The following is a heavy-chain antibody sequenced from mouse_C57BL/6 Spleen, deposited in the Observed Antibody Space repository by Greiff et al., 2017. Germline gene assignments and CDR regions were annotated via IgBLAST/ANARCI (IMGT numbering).Heavy chain of an antibody. J-gene: IGHJ4*01. D-gene: IGHD1-1*01. CDR2: INPNSGST. CDR3: AIRSFAVVADDAMDY. CDR1: GYTFTSYC. V-gene: IGHV1-64*01. Sequence: VKLQQPGAELVKPGASVKLSCKASGYTFTSYCMHWVKQRPGQSLEWIGRINPNSGSTNYTENFQSTATMAVDNSSSTAYMQLSSLTSEDSAVYYCAIRSFAVVADDAMDYWGQGTSVTVSS.